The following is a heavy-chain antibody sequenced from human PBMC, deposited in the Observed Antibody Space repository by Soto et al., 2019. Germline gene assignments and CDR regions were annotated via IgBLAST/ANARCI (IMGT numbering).Heavy chain of an antibody. CDR1: GFTLSGYA. Sequence: EVQLAESGGGLAQPGGSLRLSCAASGFTLSGYAMDWVRQAPGKGLEYVSDISSNGVGTYYANSVQARFTISRDNSKNTVYLQVGSLRPEDSAEYYWARRARRDFYYMDVWGKGTTVTVSS. CDR3: ARRARRDFYYMDV. CDR2: ISSNGVGT. D-gene: IGHD6-6*01. J-gene: IGHJ6*03. V-gene: IGHV3-64*01.